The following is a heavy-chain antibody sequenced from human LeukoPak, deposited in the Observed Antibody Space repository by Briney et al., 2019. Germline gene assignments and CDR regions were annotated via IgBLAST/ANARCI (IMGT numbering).Heavy chain of an antibody. Sequence: QTGGSLRLSCAASGFTVSSNSMSWVRQAPGKGLEWVSVIYSGGNTYYADSVKGRFTISRDNAKNSLYLQMNSLRAEDTAVYYCARDQIIDVVVTATDAFDIWGQGTMVTVSS. D-gene: IGHD2-15*01. CDR1: GFTVSSNS. CDR3: ARDQIIDVVVTATDAFDI. J-gene: IGHJ3*02. CDR2: IYSGGNT. V-gene: IGHV3-53*01.